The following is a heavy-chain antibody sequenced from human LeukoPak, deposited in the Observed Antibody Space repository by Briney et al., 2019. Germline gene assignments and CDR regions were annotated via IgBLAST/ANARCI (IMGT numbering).Heavy chain of an antibody. CDR1: GFTFSSYA. D-gene: IGHD3-9*01. CDR2: ISGSGGST. Sequence: GGSPRLSCAASGFTFSSYAMSWVRQAPGKGLEWVSAISGSGGSTYYADSVKGRFTISRDNSKNTLYLQMNSLRAEDTAVYYCAKDRAYDILTGYYPTIWGQGTMVTVSS. CDR3: AKDRAYDILTGYYPTI. V-gene: IGHV3-23*01. J-gene: IGHJ3*02.